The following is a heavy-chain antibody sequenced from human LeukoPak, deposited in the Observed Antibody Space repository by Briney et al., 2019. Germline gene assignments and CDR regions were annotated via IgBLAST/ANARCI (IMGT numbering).Heavy chain of an antibody. D-gene: IGHD5-18*01. CDR3: ARVAGYSYGYDPTDY. J-gene: IGHJ4*02. CDR2: INPSGSST. Sequence: ASVKVSCKASGYIFTNHYMHWVRQAPGQGLEWMGLINPSGSSTLYAEKFRGRIIMTRDMSTATDYMELSSLRSEDTAVYYCARVAGYSYGYDPTDYWGQGTLVTVSS. V-gene: IGHV1-46*01. CDR1: GYIFTNHY.